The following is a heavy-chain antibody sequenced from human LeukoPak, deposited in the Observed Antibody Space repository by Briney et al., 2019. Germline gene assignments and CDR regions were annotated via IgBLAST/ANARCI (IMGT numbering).Heavy chain of an antibody. J-gene: IGHJ6*03. CDR3: ARDLAGYPFFMDV. CDR2: LDEAGRP. Sequence: SESLSLACSASAGSIRIGEDHWAWVRQPPGKGLEFIGSLDEAGRPYYTGPLKSRVSISGATSGKQFSLNLTSVTSADTAVYYCARDLAGYPFFMDVWGRGTTVIVSS. V-gene: IGHV4-39*07. CDR1: AGSIRIGEDH. D-gene: IGHD2-15*01.